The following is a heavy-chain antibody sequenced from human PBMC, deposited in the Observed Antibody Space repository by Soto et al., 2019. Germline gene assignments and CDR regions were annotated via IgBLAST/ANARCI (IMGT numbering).Heavy chain of an antibody. CDR1: GFTFSSYA. V-gene: IGHV3-30-3*01. CDR2: ISYDGSNK. Sequence: ESGGGVVQPGRSLRLSCAASGFTFSSYAMHWVRQAPGKGLEWVAVISYDGSNKYYADSVKGRFTISRDNSKNTLYLQMNSLRAEDTAVYYCATAARPGYWGQGTLVTVSS. J-gene: IGHJ4*02. D-gene: IGHD6-6*01. CDR3: ATAARPGY.